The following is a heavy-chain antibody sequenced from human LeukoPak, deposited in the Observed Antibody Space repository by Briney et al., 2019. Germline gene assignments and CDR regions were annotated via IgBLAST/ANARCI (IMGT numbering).Heavy chain of an antibody. D-gene: IGHD3-16*02. CDR1: DGSISSYY. CDR2: IYNSGST. V-gene: IGHV4-4*07. J-gene: IGHJ4*02. CDR3: ARDLSLDY. Sequence: SEALALTWPACDGSISSYYWSWIRQPAGKGQEWIGQIYNSGSTNYKHSLKSRVTMSVDSSKNQFSLKLSAGTTADTAVYYCARDLSLDYWGEGTLVT.